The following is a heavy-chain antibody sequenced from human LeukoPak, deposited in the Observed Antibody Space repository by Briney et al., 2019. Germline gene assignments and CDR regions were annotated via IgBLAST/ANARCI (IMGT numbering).Heavy chain of an antibody. CDR3: ARGGRNDYGDYVFDY. Sequence: GGSLRLSCTTSGFTLGDYGMSWVRQAPGKGLEWVSSISSSSSYIYYADSVKGRFTISRDNAKNSLYLQKNSLRAEDTAVYYCARGGRNDYGDYVFDYWGQGTLVTVSS. CDR1: GFTLGDYG. V-gene: IGHV3-21*01. J-gene: IGHJ4*02. D-gene: IGHD4-17*01. CDR2: ISSSSSYI.